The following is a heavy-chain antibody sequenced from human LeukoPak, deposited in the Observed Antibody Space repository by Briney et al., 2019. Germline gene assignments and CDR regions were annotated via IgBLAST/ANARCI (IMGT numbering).Heavy chain of an antibody. CDR1: GGSIRSYY. Sequence: PSETLSLTCTVSGGSIRSYYWSWIRQPPGKGLEWIGYIYYSGSTNYNPSLKSRVTISVDTSKNQFSLKLSSVTAADTAVYYCARGPRGSWNWFDPWGQGTLVTVSS. V-gene: IGHV4-59*01. D-gene: IGHD1-26*01. CDR2: IYYSGST. CDR3: ARGPRGSWNWFDP. J-gene: IGHJ5*02.